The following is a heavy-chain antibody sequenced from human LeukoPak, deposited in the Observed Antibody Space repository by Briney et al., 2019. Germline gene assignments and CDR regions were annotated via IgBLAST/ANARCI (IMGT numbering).Heavy chain of an antibody. CDR2: IRYDGSNK. D-gene: IGHD3-16*01. Sequence: QPGGSLRLSCAASGFTFSSYGMHWVRQAPGKGLEWVAFIRYDGSNKYYADSVKGRFTISRDNSKNTLYLQMNSLRAEDTAVYYCEKALRIMTTFGELGFDYWGQGTLATVSS. CDR3: EKALRIMTTFGELGFDY. CDR1: GFTFSSYG. V-gene: IGHV3-30*02. J-gene: IGHJ4*02.